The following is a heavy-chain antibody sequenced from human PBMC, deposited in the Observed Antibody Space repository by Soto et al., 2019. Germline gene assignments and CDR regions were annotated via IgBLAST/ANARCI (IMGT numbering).Heavy chain of an antibody. Sequence: GSLRLSCAASGYIFSNYVMHWVRQAPGKGLEWVAVVSSDGNYKYYAASVEGRFTISRDNSRNTLYLQMSSLRAEDTAVYYCARVHSSSHHYFDYWGQGTVVTVSS. V-gene: IGHV3-30*19. J-gene: IGHJ4*02. D-gene: IGHD6-13*01. CDR3: ARVHSSSHHYFDY. CDR1: GYIFSNYV. CDR2: VSSDGNYK.